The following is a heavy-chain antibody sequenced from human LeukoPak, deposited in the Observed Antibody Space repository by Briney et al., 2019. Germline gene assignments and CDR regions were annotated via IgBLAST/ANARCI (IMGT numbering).Heavy chain of an antibody. J-gene: IGHJ4*02. V-gene: IGHV5-10-1*01. CDR3: ARFHGDH. Sequence: GESLKISCKGSGYSFSSYWITWVRQMPGKGLEWMGRIDPNDSYTIYSPSFQGHVIISADKSITAAYLQWNSLKASDTAMCYCARFHGDHWGQGTLVTVSS. CDR1: GYSFSSYW. CDR2: IDPNDSYT.